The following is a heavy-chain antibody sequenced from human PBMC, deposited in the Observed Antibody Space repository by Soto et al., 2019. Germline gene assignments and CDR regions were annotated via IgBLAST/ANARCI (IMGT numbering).Heavy chain of an antibody. CDR2: ISGSGGST. CDR3: ANTDCSSTSCYGGDYYYGMDV. V-gene: IGHV3-23*01. Sequence: GGSLRLSCAASGFTFSSYAMSWVRQAPGKGLEWVSAISGSGGSTYYADSVKGRFTISRDNSKNTLYLQMNSLRAEDTAVYYCANTDCSSTSCYGGDYYYGMDVWGQGTTVTVSS. CDR1: GFTFSSYA. J-gene: IGHJ6*02. D-gene: IGHD2-2*01.